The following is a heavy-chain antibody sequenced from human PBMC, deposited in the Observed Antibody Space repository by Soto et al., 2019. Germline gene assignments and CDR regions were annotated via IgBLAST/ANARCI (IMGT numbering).Heavy chain of an antibody. CDR1: GYTLTELS. D-gene: IGHD3-3*01. V-gene: IGHV1-24*01. Sequence: GASVKVSCKVSGYTLTELSMHWVRQAPGKGLEWMGGFDPEDGETIYAQKFQGRVTMTEDTSTDTAYVELSSLRSEDTAVYYCATPYYDFWSGTRYYYGMDVWGQGTTVTVSS. CDR3: ATPYYDFWSGTRYYYGMDV. CDR2: FDPEDGET. J-gene: IGHJ6*02.